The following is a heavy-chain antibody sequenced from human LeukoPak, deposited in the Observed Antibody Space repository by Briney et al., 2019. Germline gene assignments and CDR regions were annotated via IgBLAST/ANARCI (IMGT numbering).Heavy chain of an antibody. CDR3: ASPVVPAAITPYYNYYGMDV. Sequence: ASVKVSCKASGYTFTSYYMHWVRPAPGQGLEWMGIINPSGGSTSYAQKFQGRVTMTRDTSTSTVYMELSSLRSEDTAVYYCASPVVPAAITPYYNYYGMDVWGQGTTVTVSS. V-gene: IGHV1-46*01. D-gene: IGHD2-2*01. J-gene: IGHJ6*02. CDR1: GYTFTSYY. CDR2: INPSGGST.